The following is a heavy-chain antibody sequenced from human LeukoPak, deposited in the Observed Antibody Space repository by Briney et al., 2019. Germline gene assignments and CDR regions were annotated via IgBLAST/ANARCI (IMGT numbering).Heavy chain of an antibody. CDR3: ARFESYWYFDL. J-gene: IGHJ2*01. D-gene: IGHD3-9*01. Sequence: SETLSLTCTVSGYSMSSGYYWGWIRQPPERGLEWIGSMYHTGSTYYDPSLKSRVTISVDTSKNQFSLKLSSVTAADTAVYYCARFESYWYFDLWGRGTLVTVSS. V-gene: IGHV4-38-2*02. CDR2: MYHTGST. CDR1: GYSMSSGYY.